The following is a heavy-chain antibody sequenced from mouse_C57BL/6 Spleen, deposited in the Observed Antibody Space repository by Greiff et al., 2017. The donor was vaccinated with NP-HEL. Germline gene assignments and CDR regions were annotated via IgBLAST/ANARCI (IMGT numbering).Heavy chain of an antibody. CDR1: GYTFTDYE. CDR3: TRERDYDEAWYFDV. V-gene: IGHV1-15*01. D-gene: IGHD2-4*01. Sequence: QVQLKQSGAELVRPGASVTLSCKASGYTFTDYEMHWVKQTPVHGLEWIGAIDPETGGTAYNQKFKGKAILTADKSSSTAYMELRSLTSEDSAVYYCTRERDYDEAWYFDVWGTGTTVTVSS. J-gene: IGHJ1*03. CDR2: IDPETGGT.